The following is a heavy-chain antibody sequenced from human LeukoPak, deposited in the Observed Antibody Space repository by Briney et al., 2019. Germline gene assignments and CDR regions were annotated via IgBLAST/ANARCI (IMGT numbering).Heavy chain of an antibody. CDR3: ARVVAAAGFPVDY. D-gene: IGHD6-13*01. CDR2: IYYSGST. J-gene: IGHJ4*02. CDR1: GGSISSHY. Sequence: SETLSLTCTVSGGSISSHYWSWIRHPPGKGLEWIGYIYYSGSTNYNPSLKSRVTISVDTSKNQFSLKLSSVTAADTAVYYCARVVAAAGFPVDYWGQGTLVTVSS. V-gene: IGHV4-59*11.